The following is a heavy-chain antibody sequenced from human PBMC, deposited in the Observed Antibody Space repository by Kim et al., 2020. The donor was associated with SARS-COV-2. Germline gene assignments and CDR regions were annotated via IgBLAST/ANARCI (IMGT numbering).Heavy chain of an antibody. D-gene: IGHD2-2*01. V-gene: IGHV4-31*03. CDR2: IYYSGST. J-gene: IGHJ6*02. CDR3: ARTLGYCSSTSCKSHQIYYYYGMDV. Sequence: SETLSLTCTVSGGSISSGGYYWSWIRQHPGKGLEWIGYIYYSGSTYYNPSLKSRVTISVDTSKNQFSLKLSSVTAADTAVYYCARTLGYCSSTSCKSHQIYYYYGMDVWGQGTTVTVSS. CDR1: GGSISSGGYY.